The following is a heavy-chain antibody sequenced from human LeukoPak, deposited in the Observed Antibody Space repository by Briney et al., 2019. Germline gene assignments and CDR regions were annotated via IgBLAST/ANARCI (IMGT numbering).Heavy chain of an antibody. D-gene: IGHD3-3*01. J-gene: IGHJ4*02. V-gene: IGHV1-2*02. CDR2: INPNNGGT. CDR1: GYTFTGYY. CDR3: ARDGGWDFWSGAKGPYFDY. Sequence: ASVKVSCKASGYTFTGYYMHWVRQAPGQGLEWMGWINPNNGGTNYAQTFQGRVTMTRDTSISTAYMEVSRLRSDDTAVYYCARDGGWDFWSGAKGPYFDYWGQGTLVTVSS.